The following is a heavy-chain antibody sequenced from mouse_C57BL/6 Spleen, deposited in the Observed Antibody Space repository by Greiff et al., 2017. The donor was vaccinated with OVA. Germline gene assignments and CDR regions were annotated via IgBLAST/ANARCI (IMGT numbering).Heavy chain of an antibody. CDR2: IYPGDGDT. CDR3: ARKGYYGSSPSWFAY. J-gene: IGHJ3*01. D-gene: IGHD1-1*01. CDR1: GYAFSSYW. Sequence: VQLQQSGAELVKPGASVKISCKASGYAFSSYWMNWVKQRPGKGLEWIGQIYPGDGDTNYNGKFKGKATLTADKSSSTAYMQLSSLTSEDSAVYFCARKGYYGSSPSWFAYWGQGTLVTVSA. V-gene: IGHV1-80*01.